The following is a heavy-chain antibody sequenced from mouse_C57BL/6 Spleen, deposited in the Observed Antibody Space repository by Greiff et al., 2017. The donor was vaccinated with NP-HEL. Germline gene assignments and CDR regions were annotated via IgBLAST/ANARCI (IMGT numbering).Heavy chain of an antibody. V-gene: IGHV1-53*01. Sequence: QVQLQQSGTELVKPGASVKLSCKASGYTFTSYWMHWVKQRPGQGLEWIGNINPSNGGTNYNEKFKSKATLTVDKSSSTAYMQLSSLTSEDSAVYYCARLEILTGVFDYWGQGTTLTVSS. CDR2: INPSNGGT. CDR1: GYTFTSYW. D-gene: IGHD4-1*01. CDR3: ARLEILTGVFDY. J-gene: IGHJ2*01.